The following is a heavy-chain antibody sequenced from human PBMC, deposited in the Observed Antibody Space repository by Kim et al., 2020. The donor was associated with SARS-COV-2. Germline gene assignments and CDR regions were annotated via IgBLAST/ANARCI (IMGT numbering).Heavy chain of an antibody. D-gene: IGHD1-26*01. V-gene: IGHV4-39*01. CDR2: IYYSGST. J-gene: IGHJ5*02. CDR1: GGSISSSSYY. Sequence: SETLSLTCTVSGGSISSSSYYWGWIRQHPGKGLEWIGSIYYSGSTYYNPSLKSRVTISVDTSKNQFSLKLSSVTAADTAVYYCARMDSPNKSGPAIPLLLGALYNWFDTWGQGTLVTVSS. CDR3: ARMDSPNKSGPAIPLLLGALYNWFDT.